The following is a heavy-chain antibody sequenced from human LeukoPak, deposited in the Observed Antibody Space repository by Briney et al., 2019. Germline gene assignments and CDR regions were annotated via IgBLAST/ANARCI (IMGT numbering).Heavy chain of an antibody. V-gene: IGHV1-2*02. CDR2: INPNSGGT. D-gene: IGHD3-22*01. CDR1: GYTFTGYY. J-gene: IGHJ4*02. Sequence: ASVKVSCKASGYTFTGYYMHWVRRAPGQGLEWMGWINPNSGGTNYAQKFQGRVTMTRDTSISTAYMELSRLRSDDTAVYYCARVDYYDSSGYYYYWGQGTLVTASS. CDR3: ARVDYYDSSGYYYY.